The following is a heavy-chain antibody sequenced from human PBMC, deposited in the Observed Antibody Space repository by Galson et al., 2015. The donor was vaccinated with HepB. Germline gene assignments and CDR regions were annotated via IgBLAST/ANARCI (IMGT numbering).Heavy chain of an antibody. J-gene: IGHJ4*02. CDR3: ARYSTVTTMVDY. Sequence: QSGAEVKKPGESLRISCKASGGTFTSYGISWVRQAPGQGLEWMGWISAYNGNTNYAQKLQGRVTMTTDTSTSTAYMELRSLRSDDTAVYYCARYSTVTTMVDYWGQGTLVTVSS. CDR2: ISAYNGNT. CDR1: GGTFTSYG. D-gene: IGHD4-17*01. V-gene: IGHV1-18*01.